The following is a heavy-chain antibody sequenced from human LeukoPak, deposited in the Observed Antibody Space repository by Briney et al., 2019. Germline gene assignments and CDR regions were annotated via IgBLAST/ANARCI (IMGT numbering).Heavy chain of an antibody. CDR2: ISGSGGST. V-gene: IGHV3-23*01. CDR3: AKADDKDWNAIY. Sequence: GGSLRLSCAASGFTFSSYSMTWVRQAPGKGLEWVSAISGSGGSTYYADSVKGRFTISRDNSKNTLYLQMNSLRAEDTAVYYCAKADDKDWNAIYWGQGTLVTVSS. J-gene: IGHJ4*02. CDR1: GFTFSSYS. D-gene: IGHD1-1*01.